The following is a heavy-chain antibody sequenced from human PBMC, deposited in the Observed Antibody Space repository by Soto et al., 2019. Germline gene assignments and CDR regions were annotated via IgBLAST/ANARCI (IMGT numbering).Heavy chain of an antibody. CDR1: GFTFTNAW. Sequence: PGGSLRLSCAASGFTFTNAWMNWVRQAPGKGLEWVGRLKSIADAETTDYAAPVQGRFSISRDDSKNTLYLQMNSLKTEDTAVYYCATCIAARACASDMWGQGTMVTVSS. D-gene: IGHD6-6*01. CDR3: ATCIAARACASDM. CDR2: LKSIADAETT. V-gene: IGHV3-15*07. J-gene: IGHJ3*02.